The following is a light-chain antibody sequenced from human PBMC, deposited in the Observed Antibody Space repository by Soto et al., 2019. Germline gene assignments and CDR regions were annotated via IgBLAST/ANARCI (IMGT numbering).Light chain of an antibody. J-gene: IGKJ1*01. CDR3: QQYCSSPWT. V-gene: IGKV4-1*01. Sequence: DIVMTQSPDSLAVSLGERATINGKSSQIDLYSSSNKNYLAWYQQKPGQPPKLLIYWASTRESGVPDRFSGSGSGTDFTLTISSLQAEDGAVYYCQQYCSSPWTFGQGTKVEIK. CDR1: QIDLYSSSNKNY. CDR2: WAS.